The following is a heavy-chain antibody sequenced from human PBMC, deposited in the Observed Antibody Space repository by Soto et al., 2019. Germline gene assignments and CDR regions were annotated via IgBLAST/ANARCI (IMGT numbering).Heavy chain of an antibody. CDR3: ARDFGYYDSSGSEKYYYYYGMDV. CDR2: IYYSGST. V-gene: IGHV4-31*03. Sequence: TLSLPCTVSGGSLSSGGYYWSWIRQHPGKGVGWVWYIYYSGSTYYNPSLKSRVTISVDTSKNQFSLKLSSVTAADTAVYYCARDFGYYDSSGSEKYYYYYGMDVWGQGTTVTVSS. D-gene: IGHD3-22*01. J-gene: IGHJ6*02. CDR1: GGSLSSGGYY.